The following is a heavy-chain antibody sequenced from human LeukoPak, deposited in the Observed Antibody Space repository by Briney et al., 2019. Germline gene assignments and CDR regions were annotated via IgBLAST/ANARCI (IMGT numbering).Heavy chain of an antibody. Sequence: SQTLSLTCTVSGGSISSGGYYWSWIRQNAGKGLEWIGYIYYSGSTYYNPSLKSRVTISVDTSKNQFSLKLSSVTAADTAVYYCARVDRYGDYAVYWGQGTLVTVSS. V-gene: IGHV4-31*03. CDR3: ARVDRYGDYAVY. CDR2: IYYSGST. J-gene: IGHJ4*02. D-gene: IGHD4-17*01. CDR1: GGSISSGGYY.